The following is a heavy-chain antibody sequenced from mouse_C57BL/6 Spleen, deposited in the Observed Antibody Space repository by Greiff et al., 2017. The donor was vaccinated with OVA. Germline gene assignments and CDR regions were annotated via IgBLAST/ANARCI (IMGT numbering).Heavy chain of an antibody. J-gene: IGHJ4*01. CDR3: ARGGTHYAMDY. CDR1: GYTFTNYW. V-gene: IGHV1-63*01. CDR2: IYPGGGYT. D-gene: IGHD3-3*01. Sequence: VQRVESGVELVRPGTSVKMSCKASGYTFTNYWIGWAKQRPGHGLEWIGDIYPGGGYTNYNEKFKGKATLTADKSSSTAYMQFSSLTSEDSAIYYCARGGTHYAMDYWGQGTSVTVSS.